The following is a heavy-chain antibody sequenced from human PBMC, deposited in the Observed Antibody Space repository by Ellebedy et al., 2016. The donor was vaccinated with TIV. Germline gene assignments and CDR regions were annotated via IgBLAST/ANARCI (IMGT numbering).Heavy chain of an antibody. V-gene: IGHV1-8*01. CDR1: GYTFTSYD. Sequence: ASVKVSCXASGYTFTSYDINWVRQATGQGLEWMGWMNPNSGNTGYAQKFQGRVTMTRNTSISTAYMELSSLRSEDTAVYYCARCDYGDSNFDYWGQGTLVTVSS. CDR2: MNPNSGNT. CDR3: ARCDYGDSNFDY. J-gene: IGHJ4*02. D-gene: IGHD4-17*01.